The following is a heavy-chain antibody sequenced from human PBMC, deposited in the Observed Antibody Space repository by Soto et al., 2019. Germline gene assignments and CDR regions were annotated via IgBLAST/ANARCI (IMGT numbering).Heavy chain of an antibody. D-gene: IGHD1-1*01. CDR2: INAGNGNT. CDR3: ASLPLERRGLGTRTYYYGMDV. Sequence: ASLKVSCQASGYTFTSYAMHWVLQAPGERLEWMGWINAGNGNTKYPQKFQGRVTITRDTSASTAYMELSSLRSEDTAVYYCASLPLERRGLGTRTYYYGMDVWGQGTTVTVSS. CDR1: GYTFTSYA. J-gene: IGHJ6*02. V-gene: IGHV1-3*01.